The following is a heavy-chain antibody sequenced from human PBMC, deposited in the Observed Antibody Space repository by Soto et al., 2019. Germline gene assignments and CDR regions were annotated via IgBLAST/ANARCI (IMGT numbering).Heavy chain of an antibody. J-gene: IGHJ6*02. D-gene: IGHD2-15*01. CDR3: AADSPPFYCSGGSCYRNYYGMAV. CDR1: GFTFTSSA. CDR2: IVVGSGNT. V-gene: IGHV1-58*01. Sequence: SVKVSCKASGFTFTSSAVQWVRQARGQRLEWIGWIVVGSGNTNYAQKFQERVTITRDMSTSTAYMELSSLRSEDTAVYYCAADSPPFYCSGGSCYRNYYGMAVWGQGTTVTVSS.